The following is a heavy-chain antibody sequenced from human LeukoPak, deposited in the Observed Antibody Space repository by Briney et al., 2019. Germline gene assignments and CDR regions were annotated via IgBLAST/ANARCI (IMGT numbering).Heavy chain of an antibody. CDR3: ARRAYMVLRGSFDP. Sequence: ASVKVSCKASGGTFSNYAISWVRQAPGQGLEWMGGILPITATSNYAQKFQGRVSFTADESTSTAYMELSSLRSDDTAVYYCARRAYMVLRGSFDPWGQGTLVTVSS. V-gene: IGHV1-69*13. CDR1: GGTFSNYA. CDR2: ILPITATS. D-gene: IGHD4/OR15-4a*01. J-gene: IGHJ5*02.